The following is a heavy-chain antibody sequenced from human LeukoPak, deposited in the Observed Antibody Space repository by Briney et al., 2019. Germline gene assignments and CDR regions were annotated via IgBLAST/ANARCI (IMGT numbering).Heavy chain of an antibody. CDR1: GYTFTSYG. Sequence: ASVKVSCKASGYTFTSYGISWVRQAPGQGLEWMGWISAYNGNTNYAQKFQGRVTMTEDTSTDTAYMELSSLRSEDTAVYYCATVGGAAAGPPEYWGQGTLVTVSS. CDR2: ISAYNGNT. V-gene: IGHV1-18*01. J-gene: IGHJ4*02. CDR3: ATVGGAAAGPPEY. D-gene: IGHD6-13*01.